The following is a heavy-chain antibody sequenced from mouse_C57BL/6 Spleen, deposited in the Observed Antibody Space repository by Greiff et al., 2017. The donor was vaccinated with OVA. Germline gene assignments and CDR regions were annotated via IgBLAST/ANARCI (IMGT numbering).Heavy chain of an antibody. CDR3: ARCDGYYGGDFDY. CDR2: IYPRSGNT. D-gene: IGHD2-3*01. CDR1: GYTFTSYG. J-gene: IGHJ2*01. V-gene: IGHV1-81*01. Sequence: QVQLQQSGAELARPGASVTLSCKASGYTFTSYGISWVKQRTGQGLEWIGEIYPRSGNTYYNAKFKGKATLTADKYSSTAYMELRSLTSEDSAVYFCARCDGYYGGDFDYWGQGTTLTVSS.